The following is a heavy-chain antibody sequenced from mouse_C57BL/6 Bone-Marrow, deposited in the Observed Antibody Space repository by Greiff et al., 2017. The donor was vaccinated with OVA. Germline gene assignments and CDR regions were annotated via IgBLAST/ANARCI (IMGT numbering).Heavy chain of an antibody. D-gene: IGHD2-5*01. CDR3: ARDTTYYSNYDAMDY. J-gene: IGHJ4*01. CDR2: ISDGGSYT. Sequence: EVKVEESGGGLVKPGGSLKLSCAASGFPFSSYAMSWVRQTPEKRLEWVATISDGGSYTYYPDNVKGRFTISRANAKNNLYLQMSHLKSVDTAMYYSARDTTYYSNYDAMDYWGQGTSVTVSS. V-gene: IGHV5-4*01. CDR1: GFPFSSYA.